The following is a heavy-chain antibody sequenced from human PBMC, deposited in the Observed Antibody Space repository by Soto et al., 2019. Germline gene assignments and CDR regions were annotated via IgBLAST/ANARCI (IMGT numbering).Heavy chain of an antibody. CDR1: GYTFTGYY. V-gene: IGHV1-2*04. J-gene: IGHJ6*02. CDR2: INPNSGGT. CDR3: ARTNNHRADLYGMDV. Sequence: QVQLVQSGAEVKKPGASVKVSCKASGYTFTGYYMHWVRQAPGQGLEWMGWINPNSGGTNYAQKFQGWVTMTRAPSISTAYMELSRLRSDDTAVYYCARTNNHRADLYGMDVWGQGTTVTVSS. D-gene: IGHD1-1*01.